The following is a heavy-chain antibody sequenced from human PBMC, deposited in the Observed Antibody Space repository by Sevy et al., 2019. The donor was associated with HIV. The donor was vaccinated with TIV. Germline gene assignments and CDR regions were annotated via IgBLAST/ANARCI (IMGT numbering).Heavy chain of an antibody. CDR1: GGSISNSAYY. CDR2: IYYIGKP. Sequence: SETLSLTCSVSGGSISNSAYYWGWIRQPPGKGLEWIGNIYYIGKPYYKPSLKSRVTISVDTSKNQFSLQLGSVTAADTAVYYFARWTMGITMIQGEFDSWGQGTLVTVSS. CDR3: ARWTMGITMIQGEFDS. V-gene: IGHV4-39*01. J-gene: IGHJ5*01. D-gene: IGHD3-10*01.